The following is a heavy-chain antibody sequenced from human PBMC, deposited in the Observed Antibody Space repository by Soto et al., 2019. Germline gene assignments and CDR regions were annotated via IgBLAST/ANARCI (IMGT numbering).Heavy chain of an antibody. J-gene: IGHJ6*02. CDR2: ISGSGTST. V-gene: IGHV3-23*01. CDR1: GFTFSNYA. Sequence: GGSMRLSCAASGFTFSNYAMHWVRQAPGKGLEWVSAISGSGTSTDFADSVKGRFTNSRDNSKNTLYLQMNSLRAEDTAIYYCAKTPYDYFYYYALDVWGQGTTVTVSS. CDR3: AKTPYDYFYYYALDV.